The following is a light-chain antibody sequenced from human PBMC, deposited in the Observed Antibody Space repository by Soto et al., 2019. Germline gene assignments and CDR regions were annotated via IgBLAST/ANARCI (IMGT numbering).Light chain of an antibody. CDR1: QSISGW. V-gene: IGKV1-5*03. J-gene: IGKJ1*01. CDR2: KAS. CDR3: QHCKGDSRT. Sequence: DIQMTQSPSTLSASVGDRVTLTCRASQSISGWLAWYQQKPGKAPKLLIYKASRLEIGVPSRFSGSGFGTEFSLTSSSLQHDDFATYHLQHCKGDSRTFGQGTKVESK.